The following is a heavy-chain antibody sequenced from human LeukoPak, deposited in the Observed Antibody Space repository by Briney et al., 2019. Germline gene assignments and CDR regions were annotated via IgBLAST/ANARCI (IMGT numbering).Heavy chain of an antibody. CDR3: ARDEGGSYSDYFDY. J-gene: IGHJ4*02. CDR1: GYTLTSYG. V-gene: IGHV1-18*01. Sequence: ASVKVSCKASGYTLTSYGISWVRQAPGQGLEWMGWISAYNGNTNYAQKLQGRVTMTTDTSTSTAYMELRSLRSDDTAVYYCARDEGGSYSDYFDYWGQGTLVTVSS. CDR2: ISAYNGNT. D-gene: IGHD1-26*01.